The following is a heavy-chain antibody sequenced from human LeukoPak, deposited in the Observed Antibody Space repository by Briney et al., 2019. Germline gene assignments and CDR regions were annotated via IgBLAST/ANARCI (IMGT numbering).Heavy chain of an antibody. J-gene: IGHJ4*02. CDR1: GFTFSSYA. D-gene: IGHD3-3*01. CDR3: AKAGGDFWSGSDHASDY. Sequence: GGALRLSCAASGFTFSSYAMSWVRQAPGKGLEWVSGISGSGGSTYYADSVRGRFTISRDNSKNTLYLQMNSLRAEDTAVYYCAKAGGDFWSGSDHASDYCGQGTLVTVSS. CDR2: ISGSGGST. V-gene: IGHV3-23*01.